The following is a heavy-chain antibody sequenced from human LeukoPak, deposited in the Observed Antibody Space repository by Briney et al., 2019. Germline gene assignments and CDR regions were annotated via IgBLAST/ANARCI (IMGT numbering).Heavy chain of an antibody. D-gene: IGHD3-22*01. V-gene: IGHV4-38-2*02. J-gene: IGHJ4*02. Sequence: SETLSLTCAVSGYSISSGYYRGWIRQPPGKGLEWIGSIYYSGRTYYNASLKSRVTISVDTSKNQFSLKLSSVTAADTAVYYCARDSPHYYDSSGKPTVDYWGQGTLVTVSS. CDR3: ARDSPHYYDSSGKPTVDY. CDR2: IYYSGRT. CDR1: GYSISSGYY.